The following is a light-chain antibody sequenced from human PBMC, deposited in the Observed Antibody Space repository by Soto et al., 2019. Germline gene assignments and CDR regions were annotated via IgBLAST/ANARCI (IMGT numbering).Light chain of an antibody. CDR1: QSVGTD. V-gene: IGKV3-11*01. CDR3: QQRSTWPLT. Sequence: EIVVTQSPATLSLSAGERATLSCRARQSVGTDLAWYQQKPGHAPRLLIYDASNRATGIPARFSGSGSGTDFTLSISSLEPEDFAVYYCQQRSTWPLTFGGGTKVEIK. J-gene: IGKJ4*01. CDR2: DAS.